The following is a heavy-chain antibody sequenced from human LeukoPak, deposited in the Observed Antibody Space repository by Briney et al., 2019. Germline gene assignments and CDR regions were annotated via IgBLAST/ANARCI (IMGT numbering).Heavy chain of an antibody. D-gene: IGHD3-10*01. V-gene: IGHV3-33*01. J-gene: IGHJ4*02. CDR2: IWYDGSNK. CDR3: ARDGGSGVLNPFDY. Sequence: PGRSLRLSCAASGFPFSSYGMHWVRQAPGKGLEWVAVIWYDGSNKYYADSVKGRFTISRDNSKNTLYLQMNSLRAEDTAVYYCARDGGSGVLNPFDYWGQGTLVTVSS. CDR1: GFPFSSYG.